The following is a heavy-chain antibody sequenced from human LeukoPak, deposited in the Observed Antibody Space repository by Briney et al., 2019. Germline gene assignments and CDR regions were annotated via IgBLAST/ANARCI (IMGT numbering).Heavy chain of an antibody. V-gene: IGHV1-2*02. CDR2: INPNSGGT. J-gene: IGHJ4*02. Sequence: ASVKVSCKASGYTFTGYYMHWVRQAPGQGLEWMGWINPNSGGTNYAQKFQGRVTMTRDTPISTAYMELSRLRSDDTAVYYCAREPRRSEPTRLPSYYFDYWGQGTLVTVSS. CDR3: AREPRRSEPTRLPSYYFDY. D-gene: IGHD6-25*01. CDR1: GYTFTGYY.